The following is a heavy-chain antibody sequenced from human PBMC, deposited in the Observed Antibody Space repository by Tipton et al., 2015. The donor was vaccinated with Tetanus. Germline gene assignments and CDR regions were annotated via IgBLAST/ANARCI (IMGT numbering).Heavy chain of an antibody. CDR2: VSYSGST. D-gene: IGHD5-24*01. J-gene: IGHJ4*02. V-gene: IGHV4-39*01. Sequence: TLSLTCTVSGASISSNTYYWGWIRQPPGKGLEWIASVSYSGSTYYNPSLKSRVTMSLDTSKNQFSVRLTSVTAADTAVYYCARGITDGYNRRFDYWGQGARVAVS. CDR3: ARGITDGYNRRFDY. CDR1: GASISSNTYY.